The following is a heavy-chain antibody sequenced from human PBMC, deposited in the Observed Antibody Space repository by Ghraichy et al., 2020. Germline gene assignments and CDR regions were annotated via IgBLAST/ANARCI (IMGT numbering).Heavy chain of an antibody. CDR1: GGSISSYY. J-gene: IGHJ6*02. CDR3: ARDSRQQLVPKSYGMDV. Sequence: SETLSLTCTVSGGSISSYYWSWIRQPPGKGLEWIGYIYYSGSTNYNPSLKSRVTISVDTSKNQFSLKLSSVTAADTAVYYCARDSRQQLVPKSYGMDVWGQGTTVTVSS. CDR2: IYYSGST. D-gene: IGHD6-13*01. V-gene: IGHV4-59*01.